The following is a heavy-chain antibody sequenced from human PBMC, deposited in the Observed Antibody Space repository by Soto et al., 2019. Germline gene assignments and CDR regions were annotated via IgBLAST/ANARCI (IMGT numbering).Heavy chain of an antibody. CDR3: ARADRPFAESAY. V-gene: IGHV3-7*04. CDR2: INPDGSEK. D-gene: IGHD3-3*01. J-gene: IGHJ4*02. Sequence: EVQLVESGGGLVQPGGSLSLSCVDSTFTFSSYWMTWVRQAPGKGLEWVANINPDGSEKYYVDSVKGRFPISRDNTKNSLDLKMNSLRAEDTAVYYCARADRPFAESAYWGQGTLVTVSS. CDR1: TFTFSSYW.